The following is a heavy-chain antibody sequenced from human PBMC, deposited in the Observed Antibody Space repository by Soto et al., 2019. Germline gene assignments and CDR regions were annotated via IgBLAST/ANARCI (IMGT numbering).Heavy chain of an antibody. J-gene: IGHJ5*02. Sequence: SETLSLTCTVSGGSVSSGSYYWSWIRQPPGKGLEWIGYIYYSGSTNYNPSLKSRVTISVDTSKNQFSLKLSSVTAADTAVYYCARELRPRRRFGPWGQGTLVTVSS. CDR1: GGSVSSGSYY. V-gene: IGHV4-61*01. D-gene: IGHD4-17*01. CDR2: IYYSGST. CDR3: ARELRPRRRFGP.